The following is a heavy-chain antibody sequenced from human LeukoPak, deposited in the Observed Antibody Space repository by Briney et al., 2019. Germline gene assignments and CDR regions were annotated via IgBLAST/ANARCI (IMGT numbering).Heavy chain of an antibody. CDR1: RFTFNSYA. J-gene: IGHJ4*02. Sequence: GGSLRLSCAASRFTFNSYAMSWVRQAPGTGLEWVSAIGGSGDNTYYADSAKGRFTISRDNSKNTLYLQMNSLRAEDTAVYYCAKDRLGYDSLGKFFDYWGQGTLVTVSS. CDR2: IGGSGDNT. D-gene: IGHD3-22*01. V-gene: IGHV3-23*01. CDR3: AKDRLGYDSLGKFFDY.